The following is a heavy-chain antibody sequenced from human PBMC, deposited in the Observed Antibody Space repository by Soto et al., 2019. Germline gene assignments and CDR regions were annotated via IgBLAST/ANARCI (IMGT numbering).Heavy chain of an antibody. D-gene: IGHD5-12*01. CDR3: ARVPHGYTTFDY. V-gene: IGHV1-2*02. J-gene: IGHJ4*02. Sequence: ASVKVSCKASGYTFTGYYMHWVRQAPGQGLEWMGWINPNSGGTNYAQKFQGRVTMTRDTSISTAYMELSRLRSDDTAVYYCARVPHGYTTFDYWGQGTLVTVYS. CDR1: GYTFTGYY. CDR2: INPNSGGT.